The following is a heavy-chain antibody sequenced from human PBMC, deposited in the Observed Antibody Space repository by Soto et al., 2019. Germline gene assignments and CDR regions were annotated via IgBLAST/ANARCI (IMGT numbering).Heavy chain of an antibody. J-gene: IGHJ6*02. D-gene: IGHD6-19*01. Sequence: SETLSLTCAVYGGSFSGYYWSWIRQPPGKGLEWIGEINHSGSTNYNPSLKSRVTISVDTSKNQFSLKLSSVTAADTAVYYCARGRRSGHLNYHYYYGMDVWGQGTTVTVSS. CDR2: INHSGST. V-gene: IGHV4-34*01. CDR3: ARGRRSGHLNYHYYYGMDV. CDR1: GGSFSGYY.